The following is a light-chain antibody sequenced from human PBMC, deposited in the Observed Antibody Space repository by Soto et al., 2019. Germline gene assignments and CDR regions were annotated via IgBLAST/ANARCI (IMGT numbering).Light chain of an antibody. CDR2: AAS. Sequence: DIQMTQSPSSVSASVGDRVTITCRASQGISSWLGWYQQKPGKAPKLLIYAASSLLSGAPSRFSGSGSRTYFTLTISSLEPEDFATYYCQQANSFPLTFGGGTKVEIK. V-gene: IGKV1-12*01. CDR3: QQANSFPLT. CDR1: QGISSW. J-gene: IGKJ4*01.